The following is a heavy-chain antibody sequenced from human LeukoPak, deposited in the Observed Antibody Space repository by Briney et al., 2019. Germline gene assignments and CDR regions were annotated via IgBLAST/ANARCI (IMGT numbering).Heavy chain of an antibody. Sequence: PGGSLRLSCAASGSTFSSYSMNWVRQAPGKGLEWVSSISSSSSYTYYADSVKGRFTISRDNAKNSLYLQMNSLRAEDTAVYYCARDRAMEVGAYYFDYWGQGTLVTVSS. J-gene: IGHJ4*02. D-gene: IGHD1-26*01. CDR1: GSTFSSYS. V-gene: IGHV3-21*01. CDR3: ARDRAMEVGAYYFDY. CDR2: ISSSSSYT.